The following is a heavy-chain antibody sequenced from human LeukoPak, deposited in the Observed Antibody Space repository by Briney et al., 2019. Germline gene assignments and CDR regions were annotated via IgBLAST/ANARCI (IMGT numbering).Heavy chain of an antibody. J-gene: IGHJ4*02. D-gene: IGHD3-16*01. CDR2: IYYSGNT. CDR3: ARGGILRGTYYFDD. Sequence: SETLSLTCTVSGGSISSYSWSWIRQPPGKGLEWIGNIYYSGNTNYNPSLKSRVNISIDRSKSQFSLKLSSVTAADAAVYYCARGGILRGTYYFDDWGQGTLVTVSS. V-gene: IGHV4-59*01. CDR1: GGSISSYS.